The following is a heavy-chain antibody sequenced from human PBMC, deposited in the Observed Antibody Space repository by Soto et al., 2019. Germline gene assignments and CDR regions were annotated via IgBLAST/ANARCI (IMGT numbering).Heavy chain of an antibody. CDR2: IRSKANSYAT. D-gene: IGHD2-2*01. V-gene: IGHV3-73*01. CDR1: GFTFSGSA. J-gene: IGHJ6*02. CDR3: TRHPNRYCSSTSCPNPGYSSSRGYSDYYYYGMDV. Sequence: PGGSLRLSCAASGFTFSGSAMHWVRQASGKGLEWVGRIRSKANSYATAYAASVKGRFTISRDDSKNTAYLQMNSLKTEDTAVYYCTRHPNRYCSSTSCPNPGYSSSRGYSDYYYYGMDVWGQGTTVTVSS.